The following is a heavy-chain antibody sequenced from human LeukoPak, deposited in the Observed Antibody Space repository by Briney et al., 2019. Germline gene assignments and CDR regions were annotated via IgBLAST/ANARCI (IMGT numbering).Heavy chain of an antibody. CDR1: GGSISSYY. D-gene: IGHD2-2*01. CDR2: IYTSGST. Sequence: SETLSLTCTVSGGSISSYYWSWIRQPPGKGLEWIGYIYTSGSTNYNPSLKSRVTISVDTSKNQFSLKLSSVTAADTAVYYCARGRRGCSSTSCYQGPFGYWGQGTLVTVSS. CDR3: ARGRRGCSSTSCYQGPFGY. J-gene: IGHJ4*02. V-gene: IGHV4-4*08.